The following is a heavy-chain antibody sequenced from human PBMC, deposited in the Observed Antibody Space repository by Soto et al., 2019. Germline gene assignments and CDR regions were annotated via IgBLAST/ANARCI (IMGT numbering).Heavy chain of an antibody. D-gene: IGHD5-18*01. V-gene: IGHV3-23*01. J-gene: IGHJ5*02. Sequence: VGSLRLSCAASGFTFSSYAMSWVRQAPGKGLEWVSGISGIGDSTYYADSVKGRFTISRDNSKNTLYLQMNSLRAEDTAVYYCALGYSYAPFDPWGQGTLVTVSS. CDR1: GFTFSSYA. CDR2: ISGIGDST. CDR3: ALGYSYAPFDP.